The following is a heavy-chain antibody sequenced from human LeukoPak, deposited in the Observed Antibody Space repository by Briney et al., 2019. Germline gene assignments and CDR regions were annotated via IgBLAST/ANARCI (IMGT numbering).Heavy chain of an antibody. D-gene: IGHD5-24*01. Sequence: PSETLSLTCTVSGGSISSSSYYWGWIRQPPGKGLEWIGSIYYSGSTYYKPSLRSRVTISVDTSKSQFSLKLSSATAADTAVYYCARHQGGDGYNYYYYYMDVWGKGTTVTVSS. CDR2: IYYSGST. J-gene: IGHJ6*03. CDR1: GGSISSSSYY. V-gene: IGHV4-39*01. CDR3: ARHQGGDGYNYYYYYMDV.